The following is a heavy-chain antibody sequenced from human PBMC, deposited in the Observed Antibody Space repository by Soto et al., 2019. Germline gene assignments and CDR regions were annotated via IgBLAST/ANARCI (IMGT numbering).Heavy chain of an antibody. D-gene: IGHD3-3*01. CDR1: GCTFSSYA. J-gene: IGHJ4*02. CDR2: LSGNSGTT. CDR3: AKGSKFTIFSANDF. V-gene: IGHV3-23*01. Sequence: GGSLRLSCAASGCTFSSYAMTWVRQAPGKGLEWVSALSGNSGTTYSADSVKGRFTISRDNSRNTLYLQMSSLRAEDTALYYCAKGSKFTIFSANDFWGQGTLVTVSS.